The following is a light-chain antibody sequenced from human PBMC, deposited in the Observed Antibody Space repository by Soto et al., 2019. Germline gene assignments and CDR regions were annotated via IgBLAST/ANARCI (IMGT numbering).Light chain of an antibody. J-gene: IGKJ5*01. CDR3: RQYNNWPPIT. Sequence: EIVLSHSPDTLSLTQGERATLSGRASQSVTSTYLAWYQQRPGQSPRLLIFAAYSRAAGIPARFSGSGSGTEFTLTISCLQSEDFAVCYCRQYNNWPPITFGQGTRLDI. CDR2: AAY. CDR1: QSVTSTY. V-gene: IGKV3-15*01.